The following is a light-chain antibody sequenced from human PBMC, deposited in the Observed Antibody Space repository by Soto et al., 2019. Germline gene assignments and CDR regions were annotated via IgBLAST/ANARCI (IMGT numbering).Light chain of an antibody. CDR2: EVN. CDR3: SSYAVSSNV. Sequence: QSALTQPPSASGSPGQSVAISCTGTSSDVGGYNYVSWYQQHPGKAPKLMIYEVNKRPSGVPDRFSGSKSGNTASLTVSGLKAEDEAYYYSSSYAVSSNVFGTGTKLTVL. CDR1: SSDVGGYNY. V-gene: IGLV2-8*01. J-gene: IGLJ1*01.